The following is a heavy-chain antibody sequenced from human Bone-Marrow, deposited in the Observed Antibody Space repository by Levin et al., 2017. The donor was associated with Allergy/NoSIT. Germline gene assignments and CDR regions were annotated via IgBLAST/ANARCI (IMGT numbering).Heavy chain of an antibody. D-gene: IGHD6-13*01. CDR3: ASDNVADTGTDSKGFDY. CDR1: GFTFSDYW. V-gene: IGHV3-7*05. Sequence: GGSLRLSCAASGFTFSDYWMNWVRQAPGKGPEWVANIKQDGSEKYSVDSVKGRFTISRDNAKNSLYLQMNSLRAEDTAVYYCASDNVADTGTDSKGFDYWGQGTLVTVSS. CDR2: IKQDGSEK. J-gene: IGHJ4*02.